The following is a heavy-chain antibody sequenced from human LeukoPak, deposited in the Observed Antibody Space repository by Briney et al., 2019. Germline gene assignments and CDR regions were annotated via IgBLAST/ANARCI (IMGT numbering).Heavy chain of an antibody. J-gene: IGHJ4*02. Sequence: PGGSLRLSRAASGFTFNRFWMSWVRQAPGKGLEWVANMKQDGSEIYYVDSVKGRFTISRDNAKNSLYLQMSRLRAEDTAIYFCAREATITAYNFDYWGQGTLVTVSS. CDR2: MKQDGSEI. CDR3: AREATITAYNFDY. V-gene: IGHV3-7*01. CDR1: GFTFNRFW. D-gene: IGHD5-24*01.